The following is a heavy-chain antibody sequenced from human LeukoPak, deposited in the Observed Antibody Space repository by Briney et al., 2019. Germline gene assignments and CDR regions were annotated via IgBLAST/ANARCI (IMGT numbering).Heavy chain of an antibody. Sequence: SETLSLTCTVSGGSISSYYWSWIRQPPGKGLEWIGYIYYSGSTNYNPSLKSRVTISVDTSKNQFSLKLSSVTAADTAVYYCARDLTSRRSYYYYMDVRGKGTTVTVSS. CDR3: ARDLTSRRSYYYYMDV. V-gene: IGHV4-59*01. J-gene: IGHJ6*03. D-gene: IGHD3-9*01. CDR2: IYYSGST. CDR1: GGSISSYY.